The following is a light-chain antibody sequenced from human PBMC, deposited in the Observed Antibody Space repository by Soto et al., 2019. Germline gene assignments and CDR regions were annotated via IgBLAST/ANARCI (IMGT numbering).Light chain of an antibody. CDR1: SSDVGVYNY. V-gene: IGLV2-14*01. J-gene: IGLJ2*01. Sequence: QSVLTQPASVSGSPGRSITISCTGTSSDVGVYNYVSGYQQHPGKAPKIRIYEVSNRPSGVPNRFSGSKSGNTASLPISGLQAEDEADYNCRSYTSSSTSVVFGGGTKLPVL. CDR2: EVS. CDR3: RSYTSSSTSVV.